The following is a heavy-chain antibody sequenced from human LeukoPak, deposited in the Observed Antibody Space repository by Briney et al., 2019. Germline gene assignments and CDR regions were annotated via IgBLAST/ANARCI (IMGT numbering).Heavy chain of an antibody. J-gene: IGHJ4*02. CDR3: ARGGREDIVATTDQHFDY. D-gene: IGHD5-12*01. Sequence: SETLSLTCAVYGGSFSGHYWSWIRQPPGKGLEWIGEINHSGSTNYNPSLKSRVTISVDTSKNQFSLKLSSVTAADTAVYYCARGGREDIVATTDQHFDYWGQGTLVTVSS. CDR2: INHSGST. CDR1: GGSFSGHY. V-gene: IGHV4-34*01.